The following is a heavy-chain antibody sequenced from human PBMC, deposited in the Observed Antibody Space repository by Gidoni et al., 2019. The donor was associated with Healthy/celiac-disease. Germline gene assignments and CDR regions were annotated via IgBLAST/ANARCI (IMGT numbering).Heavy chain of an antibody. V-gene: IGHV3-30-3*01. CDR2: ISYDGSNK. J-gene: IGHJ4*02. Sequence: QVQLVESGGGVVQPGRSLRLSCAASGFPFSSYPMHWVRQAPGKGLEWVAVISYDGSNKYYADSVKGRFTISRDNSKNTLYLQMNSLRAEDTAVYYCARDGVFVSSTSKSRPYYFDYWGQGTLVTVSS. CDR1: GFPFSSYP. D-gene: IGHD2-2*01. CDR3: ARDGVFVSSTSKSRPYYFDY.